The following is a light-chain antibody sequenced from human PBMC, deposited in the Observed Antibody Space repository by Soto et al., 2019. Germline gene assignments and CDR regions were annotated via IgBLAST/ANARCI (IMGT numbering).Light chain of an antibody. CDR1: QSISSTY. V-gene: IGKV3-20*01. CDR2: GAS. J-gene: IGKJ1*01. Sequence: EIVLTQSPGTLSLSPGKRVTLSCRASQSISSTYLAWYQQKPGPAPRLLIYGASSRATGIPDRFSGSGSGTDFTLTISRLEPEDFAVYYCQQYDSPPRTFGQGTKVEVQ. CDR3: QQYDSPPRT.